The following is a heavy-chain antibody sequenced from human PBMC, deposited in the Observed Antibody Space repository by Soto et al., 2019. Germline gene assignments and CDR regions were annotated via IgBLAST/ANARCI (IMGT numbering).Heavy chain of an antibody. CDR3: ASDPKAIAARPRDAFDI. D-gene: IGHD6-6*01. CDR2: ISSSSSYI. V-gene: IGHV3-21*01. J-gene: IGHJ3*02. Sequence: GGSLRLSCAASGFTFSSYSMNWVRQAPGKGLEWVSSISSSSSYIYYADSVKGRFTISRDNAKNSLYLQMNSLRAEDTAVYYCASDPKAIAARPRDAFDIWGQGTMVTVSS. CDR1: GFTFSSYS.